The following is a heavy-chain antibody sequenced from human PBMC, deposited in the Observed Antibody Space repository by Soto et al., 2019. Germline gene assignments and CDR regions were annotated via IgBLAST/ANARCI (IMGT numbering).Heavy chain of an antibody. V-gene: IGHV1-3*05. CDR1: GYTFTSYA. Sequence: QVQLVQSGAEEKKPGASVKVSCKASGYTFTSYAMHWVRQAPGQRLEGMGWINAGNGNTKYSQKFQGRVTITRDTSASTAYMELRSLRSEDTAVYYCARGVGHSATDYWGQVTLFTVSS. D-gene: IGHD2-15*01. CDR2: INAGNGNT. CDR3: ARGVGHSATDY. J-gene: IGHJ4*02.